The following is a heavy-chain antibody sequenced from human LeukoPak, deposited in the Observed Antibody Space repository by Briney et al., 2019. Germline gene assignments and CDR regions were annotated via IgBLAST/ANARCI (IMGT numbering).Heavy chain of an antibody. J-gene: IGHJ1*01. D-gene: IGHD1-7*01. CDR3: VQNIPGTIEH. Sequence: SGTLSLTCTVSGGSISSSSYYWGWIRQPPGKGLECVGNIYPSGTTYYNPSLKSRVTISIDTSKSQFSLRLSSVTATDTAIYYCVQNIPGTIEHWGQGTLVTVSS. CDR1: GGSISSSSYY. CDR2: IYPSGTT. V-gene: IGHV4-39*01.